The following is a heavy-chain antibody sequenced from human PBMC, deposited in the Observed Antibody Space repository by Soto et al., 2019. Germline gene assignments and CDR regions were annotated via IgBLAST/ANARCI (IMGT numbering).Heavy chain of an antibody. V-gene: IGHV1-69*06. CDR2: IIPMFPTT. CDR1: GYTFTNYD. J-gene: IGHJ4*02. Sequence: SVKVSCKASGYTFTNYDITWARQAPGQGLEWMGGIIPMFPTTNYAQKFKGRLTIYADKSTGTAYMEMTSLRSEDTAVYYCATDGDSADYGYWGQGTLVTVSS. CDR3: ATDGDSADYGY. D-gene: IGHD2-21*01.